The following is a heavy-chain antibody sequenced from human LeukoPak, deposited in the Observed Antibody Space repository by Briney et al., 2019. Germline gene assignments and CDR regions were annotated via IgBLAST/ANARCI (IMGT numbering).Heavy chain of an antibody. CDR2: IKSKVDGETT. Sequence: GGSLRLSCVAPGFNFINAWMSWVRQAPGKGLEWVGRIKSKVDGETTDYAAPVKGRFTISRDDSKNTLYLQMNSLKTEDTAVYYCTTINIVVVPATHYDYWGQGTLVTVSS. J-gene: IGHJ4*02. D-gene: IGHD2-2*01. CDR1: GFNFINAW. V-gene: IGHV3-15*01. CDR3: TTINIVVVPATHYDY.